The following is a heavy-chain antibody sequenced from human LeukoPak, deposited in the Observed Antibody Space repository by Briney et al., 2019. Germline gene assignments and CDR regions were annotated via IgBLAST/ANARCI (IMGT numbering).Heavy chain of an antibody. CDR1: GGSISSYY. J-gene: IGHJ4*02. V-gene: IGHV4-4*07. CDR3: ATTGYCSGGSCYPDFDY. Sequence: PSETLSLTCTVSGGSISSYYWSWIRQPAGKGLEWIGRIYTSGSTNYNPSLKSRVTMSVDTSKNQFSLKLSSVTAADTAVYYCATTGYCSGGSCYPDFDYWGQGTLVTVSS. CDR2: IYTSGST. D-gene: IGHD2-15*01.